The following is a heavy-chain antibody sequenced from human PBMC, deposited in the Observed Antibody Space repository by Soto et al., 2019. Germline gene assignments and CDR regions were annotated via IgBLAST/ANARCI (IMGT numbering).Heavy chain of an antibody. CDR3: ARMVRRGDRSYGMDV. V-gene: IGHV4-59*01. Sequence: PSETLSLTCTVSGGSISSYYWSWIRQPPGKGLEWIGYIYYSGSTNYNPSLKSRVTISVDTSKNQFSLKLSSVTAADTAVYYCARMVRRGDRSYGMDVWGQGTTVTVSS. D-gene: IGHD3-10*01. CDR2: IYYSGST. J-gene: IGHJ6*02. CDR1: GGSISSYY.